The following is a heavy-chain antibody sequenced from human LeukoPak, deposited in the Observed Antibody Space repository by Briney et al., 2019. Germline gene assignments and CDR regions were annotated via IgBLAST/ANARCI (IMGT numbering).Heavy chain of an antibody. CDR2: IYYSGNT. V-gene: IGHV4-59*08. CDR3: ARGHDYFDY. Sequence: PSETLSLTCTVSGGSISSYYWSWIRQPPGKGLEWIGYIYYSGNTYYNPSLQSRVTISVDTSKNQFSLNLSSVTAADTAVFYCARGHDYFDYWGQGTLVTVSS. J-gene: IGHJ4*02. CDR1: GGSISSYY.